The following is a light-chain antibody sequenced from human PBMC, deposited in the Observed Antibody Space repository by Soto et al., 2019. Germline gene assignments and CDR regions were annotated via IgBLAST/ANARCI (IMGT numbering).Light chain of an antibody. V-gene: IGLV4-69*01. CDR1: SGHSSYA. Sequence: QPVLTQSPSASASLGPSVKLTCTLSSGHSSYAIAWHQQQPEKGPRYLMKLYSDGSHSKGDGIPDRFSGSSSGAERYLTISSLQSEDEADYYCQTWGTGIQVFGTGTKLTVL. CDR3: QTWGTGIQV. J-gene: IGLJ1*01. CDR2: LYSDGSH.